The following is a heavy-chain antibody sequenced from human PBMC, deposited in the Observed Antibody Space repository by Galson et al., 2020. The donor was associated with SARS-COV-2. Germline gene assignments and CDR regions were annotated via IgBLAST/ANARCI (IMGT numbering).Heavy chain of an antibody. V-gene: IGHV1-18*01. CDR2: VHPYNGQT. CDR3: ARVRNAGTYLAAY. J-gene: IGHJ4*02. D-gene: IGHD2-8*01. Sequence: ASVTVSCQASGYTFTNYGVPWVRQPPGQGLEWMGWVHPYNGQTNFAQKFQDRVTMTADRSTTTAYMESRGLNSDDTAVYYCARVRNAGTYLAAYWGQGTLVTVSS. CDR1: GYTFTNYG.